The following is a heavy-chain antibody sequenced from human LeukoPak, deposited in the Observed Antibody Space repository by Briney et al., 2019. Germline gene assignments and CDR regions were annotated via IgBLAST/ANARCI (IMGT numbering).Heavy chain of an antibody. D-gene: IGHD2-2*01. CDR1: GGSISSGDYY. CDR2: IYYSGST. Sequence: SQTLSLTCTVSGGSISSGDYYWSWIRQPPGKGLEWIGYIYYSGSTYYNPSFKSRVTISVDTSKNQFSLKLSSVTAADTAVYYCARGEWVVVVPAAIWFDPWGQGTLVTVSS. J-gene: IGHJ5*02. V-gene: IGHV4-30-4*08. CDR3: ARGEWVVVVPAAIWFDP.